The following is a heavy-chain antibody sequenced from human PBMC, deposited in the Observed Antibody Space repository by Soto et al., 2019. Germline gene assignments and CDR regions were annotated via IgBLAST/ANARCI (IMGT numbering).Heavy chain of an antibody. CDR3: ARDGGYGSGSPDAFDI. Sequence: PSQTLSLTCAISGDRVSSNSAAWNWIRQSPSRGLEWLGRTYYRSKWYNDYAVSVKSRITINPDTSKNQFSLQLNSVTPEDTAVYYCARDGGYGSGSPDAFDIWGQGTMVTVSS. J-gene: IGHJ3*02. CDR2: TYYRSKWYN. V-gene: IGHV6-1*01. D-gene: IGHD3-10*01. CDR1: GDRVSSNSAA.